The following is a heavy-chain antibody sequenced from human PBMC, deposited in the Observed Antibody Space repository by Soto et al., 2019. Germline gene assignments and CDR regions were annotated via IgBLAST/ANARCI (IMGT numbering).Heavy chain of an antibody. J-gene: IGHJ5*02. CDR3: VRGLPGGFDP. D-gene: IGHD3-10*01. Sequence: GESLSLSCGASGFIFSNFDMHWVRQTTEKGLEWVSGIGFAGDANYSGSVKGRFTISRENAKNSLFLQMNSLRVGDTAVYYCVRGLPGGFDPWGQGTLVTVS. CDR1: GFIFSNFD. V-gene: IGHV3-13*01. CDR2: IGFAGDA.